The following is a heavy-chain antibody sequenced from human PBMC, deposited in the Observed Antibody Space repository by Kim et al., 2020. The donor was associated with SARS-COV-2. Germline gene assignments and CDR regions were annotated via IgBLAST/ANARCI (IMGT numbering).Heavy chain of an antibody. D-gene: IGHD3-22*01. CDR2: IIPIFGTA. J-gene: IGHJ3*02. V-gene: IGHV1-69*13. CDR3: ARPSYYYDSSGPRHAFDI. Sequence: SVKVSCKASGGTFSSYAISWVRQAPGQGLEWMGGIIPIFGTANYAQKFQGRVTITADESTSTAYMELSSLRSEDTAVYYCARPSYYYDSSGPRHAFDIWGQGTMVTVSS. CDR1: GGTFSSYA.